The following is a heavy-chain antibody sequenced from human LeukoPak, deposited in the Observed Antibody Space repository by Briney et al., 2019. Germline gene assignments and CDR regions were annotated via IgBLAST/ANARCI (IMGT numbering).Heavy chain of an antibody. CDR3: ARGSGWYDY. D-gene: IGHD6-19*01. CDR2: ISSSSSYI. V-gene: IGHV3-21*01. Sequence: PGGSLRLSCAASGFTFSSYSMNWVRQAPGKGLEWVSSISSSSSYIYHADSVKGRFSISRDNAKNSLYLQMNSLRAEDTAVYYCARGSGWYDYWGQGTLVTVSS. J-gene: IGHJ4*02. CDR1: GFTFSSYS.